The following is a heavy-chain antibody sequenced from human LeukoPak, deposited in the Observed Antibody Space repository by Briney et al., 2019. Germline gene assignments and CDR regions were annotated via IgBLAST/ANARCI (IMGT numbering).Heavy chain of an antibody. CDR2: IYYSGST. Sequence: PSETLSLTCTVSGGSISSYYWSWIRQPPGKGLEWIGYIYYSGSTNYNPSLKSRVTISVDTSKNQFSLKLTSVTAADTGVYYCAREGVVAAGTLGWFDPWGQGTLVTVSS. V-gene: IGHV4-59*01. CDR3: AREGVVAAGTLGWFDP. CDR1: GGSISSYY. J-gene: IGHJ5*02. D-gene: IGHD6-13*01.